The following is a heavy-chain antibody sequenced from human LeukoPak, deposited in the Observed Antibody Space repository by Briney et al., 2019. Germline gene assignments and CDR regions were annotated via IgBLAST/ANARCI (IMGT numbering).Heavy chain of an antibody. V-gene: IGHV4-39*07. D-gene: IGHD3-10*01. J-gene: IGHJ4*02. CDR2: INSSGRT. CDR1: GGSISSSAYH. CDR3: STGMLRGLAPVFLDY. Sequence: SETLSLTCTVSGGSISSSAYHWGWIRQPPGKGLEWIGTINSSGRTYYNLSLKSRVTISVDTSKNQFSLKLSSVTAADTAEYYCSTGMLRGLAPVFLDYWGQGTLVTVSS.